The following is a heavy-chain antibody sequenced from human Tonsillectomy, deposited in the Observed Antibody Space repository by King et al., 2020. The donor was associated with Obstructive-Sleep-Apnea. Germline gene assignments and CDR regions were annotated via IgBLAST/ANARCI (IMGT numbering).Heavy chain of an antibody. CDR3: AKDWVEYYYGQKGFDY. J-gene: IGHJ4*02. Sequence: EVQLVESGGGLVQPGGSLRLSCAASGFTFSSYGMSWVRQAPGKGLEWVSAISGSGGRTYYADSVKGRFTIPRDNSKHTLYLQMNSLRAEDPAVYYCAKDWVEYYYGQKGFDYWGQGTLVTVSS. CDR1: GFTFSSYG. D-gene: IGHD3-10*01. CDR2: ISGSGGRT. V-gene: IGHV3-23*04.